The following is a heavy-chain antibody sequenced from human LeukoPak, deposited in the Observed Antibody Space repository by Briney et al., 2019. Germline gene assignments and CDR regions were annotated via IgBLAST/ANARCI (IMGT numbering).Heavy chain of an antibody. CDR3: SKHSSSFEDFDY. V-gene: IGHV3-15*01. D-gene: IGHD6-6*01. CDR2: IKSKTDGGTT. Sequence: GALRLSCAASGFTFSNAWMSWVRQAPGKGLEWVGRIKSKTDGGTTDYAAPVKGRFTISRDDSKNTLYLQMNSLKTEDTAVYYCSKHSSSFEDFDYWGQGTLVTVSS. J-gene: IGHJ4*02. CDR1: GFTFSNAW.